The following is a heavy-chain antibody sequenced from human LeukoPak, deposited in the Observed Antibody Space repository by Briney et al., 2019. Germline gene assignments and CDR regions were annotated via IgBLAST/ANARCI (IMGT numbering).Heavy chain of an antibody. D-gene: IGHD6-13*01. CDR2: IYYSGST. CDR1: GGSISSSSYY. Sequence: PSETLSLTCTVSGGSISSSSYYWGWIRQPPGKGLEWIGSIYYSGSTYYNPSLKSRVTISVDTSKNQFSLKLSSVTAADTAVYYCARGSIAAAGNPSNWGQGTLVTVSS. CDR3: ARGSIAAAGNPSN. J-gene: IGHJ4*02. V-gene: IGHV4-39*01.